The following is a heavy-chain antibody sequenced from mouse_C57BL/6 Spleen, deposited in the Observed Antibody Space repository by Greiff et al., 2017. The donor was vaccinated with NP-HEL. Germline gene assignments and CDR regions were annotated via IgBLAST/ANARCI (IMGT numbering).Heavy chain of an antibody. J-gene: IGHJ4*01. CDR3: ARRGFLYEVDY. Sequence: EVQVVESGPGLVKPSQSLSLTCSVTGYSITSGYYWNWIRQFPGNKLEWMGYISYDGSNNYNPSLKNRISITRDTSKNQFFLKLNSVTTEDTATYYCARRGFLYEVDYWGQGTSVTVSS. CDR1: GYSITSGYY. V-gene: IGHV3-6*01. CDR2: ISYDGSN. D-gene: IGHD1-3*01.